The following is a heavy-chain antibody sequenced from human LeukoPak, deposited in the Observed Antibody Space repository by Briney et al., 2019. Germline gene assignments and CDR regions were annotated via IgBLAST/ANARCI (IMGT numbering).Heavy chain of an antibody. CDR2: ISYDGSNK. V-gene: IGHV3-30*18. Sequence: PGGSLRLSCAASGFTFSSYGMHWVRQAPGKGLEWVAVISYDGSNKYYADSVKGRFTISRDNSKNTLYLQMNSLRAEDTAVYYCAKNQGSGWSFWFDPWGQGTLVTVSS. D-gene: IGHD6-19*01. J-gene: IGHJ5*02. CDR1: GFTFSSYG. CDR3: AKNQGSGWSFWFDP.